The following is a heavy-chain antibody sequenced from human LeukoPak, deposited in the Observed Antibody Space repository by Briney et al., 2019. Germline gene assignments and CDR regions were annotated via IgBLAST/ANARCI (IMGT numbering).Heavy chain of an antibody. CDR1: GGSISSGDYY. CDR2: IYYSGST. D-gene: IGHD6-13*01. CDR3: ASDYYSSRHFDI. J-gene: IGHJ3*02. Sequence: SETLSLTCTVSGGSISSGDYYWCWIRQPPGKGLEWIGYIYYSGSTYYNPSLKSRVTISVDTSKNQFSLKLSSVTAADTAVYYCASDYYSSRHFDIWGQGTMVTVSS. V-gene: IGHV4-30-4*01.